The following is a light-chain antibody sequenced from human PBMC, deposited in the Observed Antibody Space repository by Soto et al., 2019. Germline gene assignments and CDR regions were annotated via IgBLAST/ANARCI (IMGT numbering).Light chain of an antibody. CDR2: GNS. Sequence: QSVLTQPPSVSGAPGQSDTISCTGSSSNIVAGYDVHWYQQLPGTAPKLLIYGNSNQTSGVPDRFSGSSSGTSASLAITGLQADDEADYSCQSYDSSLSVYVVFGGGTKLTVL. CDR1: SSNIVAGYD. V-gene: IGLV1-40*01. CDR3: QSYDSSLSVYVV. J-gene: IGLJ2*01.